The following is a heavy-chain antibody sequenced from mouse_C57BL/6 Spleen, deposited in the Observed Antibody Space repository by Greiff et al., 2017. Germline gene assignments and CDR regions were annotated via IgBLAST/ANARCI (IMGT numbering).Heavy chain of an antibody. CDR2: ISSGSSNI. V-gene: IGHV5-17*01. D-gene: IGHD2-4*01. CDR3: ARPYDYDGGVYSMDY. J-gene: IGHJ4*01. CDR1: GFTFSDYG. Sequence: EVQGVESGGGLVKPGGSLKLSCAASGFTFSDYGMHWVRQAPEKGLEWVAYISSGSSNIYYADTVKGRFTISRDNAKNTLFLQMTSLRSEDSAMFYCARPYDYDGGVYSMDYWGQGTSVTVSS.